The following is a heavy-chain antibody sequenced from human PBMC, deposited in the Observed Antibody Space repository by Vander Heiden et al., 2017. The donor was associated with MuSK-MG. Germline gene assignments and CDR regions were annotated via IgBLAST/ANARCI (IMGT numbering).Heavy chain of an antibody. Sequence: EVQLLESGGGLVQPGGSLSLSWAALGFTFSSYAMSWVRQAPGKGLEWVSAISGSGGSTYYADSVKGRFTISRDNSKNTLYLQMNSLRAEDTAVYYCAKDCVGGDFDYWGQGTLVTVSS. D-gene: IGHD1-26*01. CDR2: ISGSGGST. CDR1: GFTFSSYA. V-gene: IGHV3-23*01. CDR3: AKDCVGGDFDY. J-gene: IGHJ4*02.